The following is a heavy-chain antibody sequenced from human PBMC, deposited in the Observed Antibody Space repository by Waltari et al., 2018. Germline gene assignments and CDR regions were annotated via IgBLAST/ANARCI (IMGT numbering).Heavy chain of an antibody. D-gene: IGHD2-15*01. CDR1: GGTFSSYA. J-gene: IGHJ5*02. V-gene: IGHV1-69*01. CDR3: ATPTRYCSGGSCYANWFDP. CDR2: IIPILGTA. Sequence: QVQLVQSGAEVKKPGSSVKVSCKASGGTFSSYAISWVRQAPGQGLEWMGGIIPILGTASYAQKFQGRVTITADESTSTAYMELSSLRSEDTAVYYCATPTRYCSGGSCYANWFDPWGQGTLVTVSS.